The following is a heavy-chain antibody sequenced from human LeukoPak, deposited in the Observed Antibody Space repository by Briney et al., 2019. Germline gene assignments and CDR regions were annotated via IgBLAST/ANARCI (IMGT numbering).Heavy chain of an antibody. CDR1: GFTFSSYW. V-gene: IGHV3-7*03. CDR3: ARDAAGTHGGMDV. D-gene: IGHD6-19*01. J-gene: IGHJ6*02. Sequence: GGSLRLSCAASGFTFSSYWMSWVRQAPGKGLEWVSNIKQDGSEKYYVDSVKGRFTISRDNAKNSLYLQMNSLRAEDTAVYYCARDAAGTHGGMDVWGQGTTVTVSS. CDR2: IKQDGSEK.